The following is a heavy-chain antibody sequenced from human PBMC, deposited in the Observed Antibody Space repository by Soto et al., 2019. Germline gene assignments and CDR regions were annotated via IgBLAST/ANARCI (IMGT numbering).Heavy chain of an antibody. CDR3: GREDRDRETGLVPAAIDGMDV. CDR2: IIPVFGIA. Sequence: QVQLVQSGAEVKKPGSSVKVSCKASGGTFSRYSFTWVRQAPGHGLEWMGRIIPVFGIASYAQKFQGRVTITADKSTSTAYMELSSLRSEDTAVYYCGREDRDRETGLVPAAIDGMDVWGQGTTVTVSS. D-gene: IGHD2-2*01. V-gene: IGHV1-69*08. J-gene: IGHJ6*02. CDR1: GGTFSRYS.